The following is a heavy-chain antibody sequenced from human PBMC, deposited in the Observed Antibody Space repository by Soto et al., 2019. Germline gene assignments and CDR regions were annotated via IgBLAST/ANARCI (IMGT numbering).Heavy chain of an antibody. D-gene: IGHD6-13*01. CDR3: ARRSHWQQLVVAPPDY. V-gene: IGHV3-30-3*01. CDR2: ISYDGSIK. Sequence: GGSLRLSCAASGFTFSGYAMHWVRQAPGKGLEWVAVISYDGSIKYYADSVKDRFTISRDNSRDTLYLQMNSLRADDTAVYYCARRSHWQQLVVAPPDYSGQGTLVTVST. CDR1: GFTFSGYA. J-gene: IGHJ4*01.